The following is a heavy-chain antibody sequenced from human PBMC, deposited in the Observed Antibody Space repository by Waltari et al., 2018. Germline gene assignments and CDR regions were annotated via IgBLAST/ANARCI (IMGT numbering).Heavy chain of an antibody. CDR1: GGSFSGYY. CDR2: INHSGST. D-gene: IGHD3-10*01. CDR3: ARGRITMVRGVIIVPFVDY. Sequence: QVQLQQWGAVLLKPSETLSLTCAVYGGSFSGYYWSWIRQPPGKGLEWIGEINHSGSTNYNPSLKSRVTISVDTSKNQFSLKLSSVTAADTAVYYCARGRITMVRGVIIVPFVDYWGQGTLVTVSS. J-gene: IGHJ4*02. V-gene: IGHV4-34*01.